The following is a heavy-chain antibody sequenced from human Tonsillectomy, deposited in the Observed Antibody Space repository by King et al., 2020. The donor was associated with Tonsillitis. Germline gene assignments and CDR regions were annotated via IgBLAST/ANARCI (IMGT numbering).Heavy chain of an antibody. J-gene: IGHJ3*01. V-gene: IGHV3-23*04. CDR3: AKGNRVRVTWDDGVDV. CDR1: EFTFSNYV. CDR2: ISSSGGTT. Sequence: VQLVESGGGLVQLGGSLRLSCAASEFTFSNYVMSWVRQAPGKGLEWVSGISSSGGTTYYADSVKGRFIISRDNAQNTLYLEMFSLRAEDTAVYYCAKGNRVRVTWDDGVDVWGQGTMVTVSS. D-gene: IGHD2-21*02.